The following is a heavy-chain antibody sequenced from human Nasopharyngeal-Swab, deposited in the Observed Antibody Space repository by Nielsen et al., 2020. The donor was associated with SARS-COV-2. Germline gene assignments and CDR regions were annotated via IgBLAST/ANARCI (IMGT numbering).Heavy chain of an antibody. V-gene: IGHV7-4-1*02. CDR2: INTNTGNP. CDR1: GYTFTRYA. J-gene: IGHJ6*03. CDR3: ARGGSSSWYSYYYYYMDV. Sequence: ASVKVSCKASGYTFTRYAMNWVRQAPGQGLEWMGWINTNTGNPTYAQGFTGRFVFSLDTSVSTAYLQISSLKAEDTAVYYCARGGSSSWYSYYYYYMDVWGKGTTVTVSS. D-gene: IGHD6-13*01.